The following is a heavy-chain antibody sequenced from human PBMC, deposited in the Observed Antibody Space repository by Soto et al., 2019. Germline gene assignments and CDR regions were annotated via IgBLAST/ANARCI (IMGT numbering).Heavy chain of an antibody. D-gene: IGHD4-17*01. J-gene: IGHJ4*02. Sequence: PSETLSLTCTVSGGSIISYYWSWILQPPWKGLEWIGYIYYSGSTNYNPSLKSRVTISVDTSKNQFSLKLSSVTAADTAVYYCASTLEPYYGDYVGVMGYWGQGTLVTVSS. CDR3: ASTLEPYYGDYVGVMGY. CDR1: GGSIISYY. CDR2: IYYSGST. V-gene: IGHV4-59*08.